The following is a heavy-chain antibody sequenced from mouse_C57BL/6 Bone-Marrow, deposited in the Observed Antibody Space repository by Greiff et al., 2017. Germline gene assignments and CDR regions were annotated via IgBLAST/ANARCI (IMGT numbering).Heavy chain of an antibody. V-gene: IGHV10-3*01. J-gene: IGHJ1*03. CDR3: VGDQAYDYDEGPYFDV. Sequence: DVHLVESGGGLVQPKGSLKLSCAASGFTFNTYAMHWVSQAPGKGLEWVARIRSKSSNYATYYADSVKDRLTISRDDSHTMHYLQMNNLKPVDPAMYYCVGDQAYDYDEGPYFDVWGTGTTVTVSS. CDR1: GFTFNTYA. CDR2: IRSKSSNYAT. D-gene: IGHD2-4*01.